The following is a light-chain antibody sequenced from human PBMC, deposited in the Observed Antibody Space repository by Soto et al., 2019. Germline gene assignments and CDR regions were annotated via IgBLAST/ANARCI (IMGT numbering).Light chain of an antibody. V-gene: IGLV2-14*01. J-gene: IGLJ1*01. Sequence: QSALTQPASVSGSPGQSITISCTGTSSDVGGYNYVSWYQQHPGKAPKLMIYEVSSRPSGVSNRFSGSKSGNTASLTISGLQAEDEADYYCSSYTSSSTLGVFGTGTKGTVL. CDR3: SSYTSSSTLGV. CDR1: SSDVGGYNY. CDR2: EVS.